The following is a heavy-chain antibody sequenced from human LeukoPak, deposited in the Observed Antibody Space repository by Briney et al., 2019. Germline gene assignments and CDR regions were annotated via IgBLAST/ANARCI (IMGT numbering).Heavy chain of an antibody. D-gene: IGHD2-15*01. J-gene: IGHJ4*02. Sequence: PGGSLRLSCAASGFTFTIYSMNWVRQAPGKGLEWVSTISGSGGGTYYADSVKGRFTISRDNSKNTLYLQMNSLRPEDTAVYYCAGYFCSGGSCYRYFDYWGQGTLVTVSS. CDR1: GFTFTIYS. CDR2: ISGSGGGT. CDR3: AGYFCSGGSCYRYFDY. V-gene: IGHV3-23*01.